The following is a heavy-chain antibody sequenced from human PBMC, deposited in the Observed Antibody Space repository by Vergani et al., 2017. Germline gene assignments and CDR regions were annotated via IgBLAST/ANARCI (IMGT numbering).Heavy chain of an antibody. CDR3: AKDSYYYGSGSYWVDY. J-gene: IGHJ4*02. CDR2: IRYDGSNK. CDR1: GFTFSSYG. D-gene: IGHD3-10*01. Sequence: QVQLVESGGGVVQPGRSLRLSCAASGFTFSSYGMHWVRQAPGKGLEWVAFIRYDGSNKYYADSVKGRFTISRDNSKNTLYLQMNSLRAEDTAVYYCAKDSYYYGSGSYWVDYWGQGTLVTVSS. V-gene: IGHV3-30*02.